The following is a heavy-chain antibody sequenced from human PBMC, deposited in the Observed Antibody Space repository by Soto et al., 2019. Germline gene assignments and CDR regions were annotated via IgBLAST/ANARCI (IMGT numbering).Heavy chain of an antibody. J-gene: IGHJ4*02. CDR1: GFTFSRYG. CDR2: IWNDGIRK. V-gene: IGHV3-33*01. Sequence: RGSLRLSCAASGFTFSRYGMHWVRQAPGKGLEWEALIWNDGIRKVYVDSVKGRFTISRDNSKNTLDLQMNSLRAEDTAVYYCARDDDYEANAFDYWGPGTLVTVSS. D-gene: IGHD3-22*01. CDR3: ARDDDYEANAFDY.